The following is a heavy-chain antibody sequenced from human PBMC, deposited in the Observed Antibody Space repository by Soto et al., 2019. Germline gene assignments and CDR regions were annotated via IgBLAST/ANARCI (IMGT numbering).Heavy chain of an antibody. D-gene: IGHD3-22*01. CDR2: INPSGAST. J-gene: IGHJ6*02. CDR1: GYSFSNYY. V-gene: IGHV1-46*01. Sequence: RASVKVSCKASGYSFSNYYIHWVQQAPGQGLEWMGIINPSGASTSYAQNFQGQVTISADKSISTAYLQWSSLKASDTAMYYCARHGPRVYYDNSDYYYYGMDVWGQGTTVTVSS. CDR3: ARHGPRVYYDNSDYYYYGMDV.